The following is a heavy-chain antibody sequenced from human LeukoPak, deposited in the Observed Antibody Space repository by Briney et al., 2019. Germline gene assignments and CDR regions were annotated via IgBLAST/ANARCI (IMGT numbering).Heavy chain of an antibody. CDR2: ISAYNGNT. CDR3: ARVGGYCSGGSCYEGSWFDP. D-gene: IGHD2-15*01. V-gene: IGHV1-18*01. CDR1: GYTFTSYG. J-gene: IGHJ5*02. Sequence: ASVKVSCKASGYTFTSYGISWVRQAPGRGLEWMGWISAYNGNTNYAQKLQGRVTMTTDTSTSTAYMELRSLRSDDTAVYYCARVGGYCSGGSCYEGSWFDPWGQGTLVTVSS.